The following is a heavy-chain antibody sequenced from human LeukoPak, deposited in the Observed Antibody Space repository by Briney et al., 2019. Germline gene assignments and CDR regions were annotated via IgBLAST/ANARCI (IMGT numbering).Heavy chain of an antibody. CDR1: GFTFDGYA. CDR2: ISGDGGST. D-gene: IGHD6-13*01. Sequence: QPGGSLRLSCAASGFTFDGYAMHWVRQAPGKGLEWVSLISGDGGSTYYADSVKGRFTISRDNSKNSLYLQMNSLRDEDTAVYYCAREVSSMISGSDYWGQGTLVTVSS. V-gene: IGHV3-43*02. CDR3: AREVSSMISGSDY. J-gene: IGHJ4*02.